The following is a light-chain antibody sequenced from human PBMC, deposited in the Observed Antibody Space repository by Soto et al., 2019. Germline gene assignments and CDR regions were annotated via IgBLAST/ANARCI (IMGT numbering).Light chain of an antibody. CDR1: RSVSTK. Sequence: EIVMTQSPATLSLSPGARATLSCRASRSVSTKLVWYQHKPGQPPRLLISGPSARATGIPDRFSGSGSGTEFTLTIASLQSEDFAVYYCQQSDNWPPTFGQGTKVEIK. V-gene: IGKV3-15*01. J-gene: IGKJ1*01. CDR2: GPS. CDR3: QQSDNWPPT.